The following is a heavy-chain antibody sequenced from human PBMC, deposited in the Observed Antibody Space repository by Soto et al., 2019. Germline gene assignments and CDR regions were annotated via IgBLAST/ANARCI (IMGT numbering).Heavy chain of an antibody. Sequence: SVKVSCKASGFTFTSSAFQWVRQARGQRLEWIGWIAVGSGYTNYSQRFQDRVTLTRDMSTATTYMELSRLTSEDTAIYYCAADATAWQQMVPSDYWGQGTLVTVSS. J-gene: IGHJ4*02. CDR2: IAVGSGYT. D-gene: IGHD2-8*01. CDR3: AADATAWQQMVPSDY. V-gene: IGHV1-58*01. CDR1: GFTFTSSA.